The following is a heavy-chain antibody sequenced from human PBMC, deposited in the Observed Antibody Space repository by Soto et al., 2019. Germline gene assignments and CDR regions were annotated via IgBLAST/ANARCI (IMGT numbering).Heavy chain of an antibody. CDR1: GGSISSGGYS. Sequence: SETLSLTCAVSGGSISSGGYSWSWIRQPLGKGLEWIGYIYHSGSTYYNPSLKSRVTISVDRSKNQFSLKLSSVAAADTAVYYCARGTRGGNSFDYWGQGTLVTVSS. CDR2: IYHSGST. J-gene: IGHJ4*02. CDR3: ARGTRGGNSFDY. V-gene: IGHV4-30-2*01. D-gene: IGHD2-15*01.